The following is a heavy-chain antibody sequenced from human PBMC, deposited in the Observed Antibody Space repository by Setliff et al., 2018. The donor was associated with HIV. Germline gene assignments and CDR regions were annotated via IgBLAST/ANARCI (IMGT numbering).Heavy chain of an antibody. Sequence: SETLSLTCAVYGGSFNGYSWTWIRQPPGKGLEWIGGINHSGSTNYNPSLKSRVTISVDTSKSQFSLRLNSVTATDTALYYCARGGVVDLPFDPWGQGTLVTVSS. CDR3: ARGGVVDLPFDP. CDR2: INHSGST. D-gene: IGHD3-22*01. CDR1: GGSFNGYS. J-gene: IGHJ5*02. V-gene: IGHV4-34*01.